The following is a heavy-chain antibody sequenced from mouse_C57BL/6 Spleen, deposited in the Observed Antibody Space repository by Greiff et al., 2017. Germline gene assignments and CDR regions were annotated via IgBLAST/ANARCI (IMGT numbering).Heavy chain of an antibody. Sequence: EVQLQESGPGLVKPSQSLSLTCSVTGYSITSGYYWNWIRQFPGNKLEWMGYISYDGSNNYNPSLKNRISITRDTPKNQFFLKLNSVTTEDTATYYCARRTAQAWFAYWGQGTLVTVSA. CDR1: GYSITSGYY. V-gene: IGHV3-6*01. D-gene: IGHD3-2*02. J-gene: IGHJ3*01. CDR3: ARRTAQAWFAY. CDR2: ISYDGSN.